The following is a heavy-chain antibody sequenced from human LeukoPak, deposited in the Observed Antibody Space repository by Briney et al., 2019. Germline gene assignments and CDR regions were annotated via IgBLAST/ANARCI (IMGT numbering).Heavy chain of an antibody. CDR2: FSDSCGRT. D-gene: IGHD2-21*02. V-gene: IGHV3-23*01. Sequence: GGSLRLFCAASGFTFSSYAMIWVRQAPGKGLEWVSSFSDSCGRTFHADTEKRILPLHRQSPKSTLSPQMNSLRAEDTAVFQFAKDWKGQECDGNCLINWAQGALVIVSS. CDR3: AKDWKGQECDGNCLIN. J-gene: IGHJ4*02. CDR1: GFTFSSYA.